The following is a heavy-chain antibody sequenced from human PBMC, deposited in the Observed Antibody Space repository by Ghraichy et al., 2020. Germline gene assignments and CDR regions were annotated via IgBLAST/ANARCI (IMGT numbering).Heavy chain of an antibody. Sequence: LTCAASGFTFSSYSMNWVRQAPGKGLEWVSSISSSSSYIYYADSVKGRFTISRDNAKNSLYLQMNSLRAEDTAVYYCARGRDIVVVVAATTDYWGQGTXXXXSX. CDR3: ARGRDIVVVVAATTDY. V-gene: IGHV3-21*01. CDR1: GFTFSSYS. CDR2: ISSSSSYI. D-gene: IGHD2-15*01. J-gene: IGHJ4*02.